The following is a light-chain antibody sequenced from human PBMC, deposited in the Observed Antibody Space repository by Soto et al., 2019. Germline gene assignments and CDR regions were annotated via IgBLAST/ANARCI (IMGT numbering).Light chain of an antibody. J-gene: IGKJ1*01. CDR3: QQYNDWPRT. CDR2: NAF. CDR1: QSVSSN. Sequence: DIVMTQFPATLSVSPGERATLSCRASQSVSSNLAWYQHKPGQAPRLLIYNAFTRDTDIPARFSSSGSGTEFTLTISSLQSEDFAVYFCQQYNDWPRTFGQGTKVDIK. V-gene: IGKV3-15*01.